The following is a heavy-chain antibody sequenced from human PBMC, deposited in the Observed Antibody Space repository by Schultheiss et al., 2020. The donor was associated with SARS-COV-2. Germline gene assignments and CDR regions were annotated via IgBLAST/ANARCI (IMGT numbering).Heavy chain of an antibody. J-gene: IGHJ4*02. CDR2: ISTYNGKT. Sequence: ASVKVSCKASGYTFENYGISWVRQAPGQGLEWMGWISTYNGKTHYSQKVESRVTMTTDTSTSTAYMELRSLRSDDTAIYYCARGSWSYPFDNWGQGTLVTVSS. D-gene: IGHD1-26*01. CDR3: ARGSWSYPFDN. CDR1: GYTFENYG. V-gene: IGHV1-18*01.